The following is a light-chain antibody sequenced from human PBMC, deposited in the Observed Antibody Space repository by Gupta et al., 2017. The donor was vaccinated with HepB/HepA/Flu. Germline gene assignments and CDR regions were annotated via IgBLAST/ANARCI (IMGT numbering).Light chain of an antibody. Sequence: QSALTQPPSVSGAPGQMVTIFCTGSSSYIGANYAVPWYQQLPGTAPKLLIYDNNKRPAGVPERFSASKSGTSASLAIIGLQTEDEADYYCQAFDSSLNSWVFGGGTKLTVL. CDR1: SSYIGANYA. J-gene: IGLJ3*02. V-gene: IGLV1-40*01. CDR3: QAFDSSLNSWV. CDR2: DNN.